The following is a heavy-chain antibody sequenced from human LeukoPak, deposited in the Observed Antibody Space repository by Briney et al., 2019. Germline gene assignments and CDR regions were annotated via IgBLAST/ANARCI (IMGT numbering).Heavy chain of an antibody. CDR2: ISVYNGYT. CDR3: ASDSGWELKQYYFDH. CDR1: GYTFTSYG. V-gene: IGHV1-18*01. Sequence: ASVKVSCKASGYTFTSYGINWVRQAPGQGLEWMGWISVYNGYTGYAQKFQGRVTMTTDTSTRTTYMELRGLKSDDTAVYYCASDSGWELKQYYFDHWGQGTLVTVSS. J-gene: IGHJ4*02. D-gene: IGHD1-26*01.